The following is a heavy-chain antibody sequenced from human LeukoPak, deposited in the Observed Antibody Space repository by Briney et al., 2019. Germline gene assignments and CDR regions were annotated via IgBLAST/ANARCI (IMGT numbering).Heavy chain of an antibody. Sequence: SETPSLTCAVYGGSFSGYYWSWIRQPPGKGLEWIGEINHSGSTNYNPSLKSRVTISVDTSKNQFSLKLSSVTAADTAVYYCARAGPRPMIVVVGRGYFDYWGQGTLVTVSS. CDR2: INHSGST. V-gene: IGHV4-34*01. CDR3: ARAGPRPMIVVVGRGYFDY. J-gene: IGHJ4*02. CDR1: GGSFSGYY. D-gene: IGHD3-22*01.